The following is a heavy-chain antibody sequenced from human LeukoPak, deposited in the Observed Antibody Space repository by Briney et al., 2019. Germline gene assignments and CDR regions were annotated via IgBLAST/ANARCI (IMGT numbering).Heavy chain of an antibody. CDR1: GYTFTSYY. CDR3: ARDKRGYDSSGDSQIDY. Sequence: ASVKVSCKASGYTFTSYYMHWVRQAPGQGLEWMGIINPSGGSTSYAQKFQGRVTMTRDTSTSTVYMEPSSLRSEDTAVYYCARDKRGYDSSGDSQIDYWGQGTLVTVSS. D-gene: IGHD3-22*01. CDR2: INPSGGST. V-gene: IGHV1-46*01. J-gene: IGHJ4*02.